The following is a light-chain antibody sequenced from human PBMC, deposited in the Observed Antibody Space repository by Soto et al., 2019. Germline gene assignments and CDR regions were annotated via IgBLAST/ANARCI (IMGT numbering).Light chain of an antibody. J-gene: IGKJ1*01. V-gene: IGKV3-20*01. CDR3: QQYGHSPRT. CDR1: QSVSSNY. Sequence: PGERATLTCRASQSVSSNYLAWFQQRPGQAPRLLISGASSRATGIPDRFSGSGSGTDFTLTISRLEPEDFAVYYCQQYGHSPRTFGQGTKVDIK. CDR2: GAS.